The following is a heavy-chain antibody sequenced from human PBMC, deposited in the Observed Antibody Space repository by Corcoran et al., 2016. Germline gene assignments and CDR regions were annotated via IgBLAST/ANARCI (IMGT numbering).Heavy chain of an antibody. CDR3: TRVDDVIYSDAFDI. CDR2: IRSKAYGGTT. D-gene: IGHD1-26*01. V-gene: IGHV3-49*05. J-gene: IGHJ3*02. Sequence: EVQLVESGGGLVKPGRSLRLSCTASGFTFGDYAMSWFRQAPGKGLEWVGFIRSKAYGGTTEYAASVKGRFTISRDDSKSIAYLQMNSLKTEDTAVYYCTRVDDVIYSDAFDIWGQGTMVTVSS. CDR1: GFTFGDYA.